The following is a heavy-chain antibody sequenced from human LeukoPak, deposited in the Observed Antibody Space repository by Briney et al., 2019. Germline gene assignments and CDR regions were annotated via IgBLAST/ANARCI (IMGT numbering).Heavy chain of an antibody. D-gene: IGHD3-10*01. J-gene: IGHJ4*02. CDR1: GFIFTDYY. CDR3: ARDFPNSMIRGIISW. CDR2: ISSSGNTM. Sequence: PGGSLRLSCAASGFIFTDYYMSWIRQAPGKGLEWIAYISSSGNTMYYADSVKGRFAISRDNAKNSLYLQMNSLRAEDTAVYYCARDFPNSMIRGIISWWGQGTLVTVSS. V-gene: IGHV3-11*01.